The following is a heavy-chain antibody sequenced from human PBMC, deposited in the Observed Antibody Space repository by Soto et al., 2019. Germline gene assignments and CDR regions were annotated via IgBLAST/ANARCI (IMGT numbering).Heavy chain of an antibody. CDR3: ARDLFLYYDFWSGYYTGMQDHYYYGMDV. V-gene: IGHV1-3*01. CDR1: GYTFTSYA. CDR2: INAGNGNT. J-gene: IGHJ6*02. Sequence: QVQLVQSGAEVKKPGASVKVSCKASGYTFTSYAMHWVRQAPGQRLEWMGWINAGNGNTKYSQKFQGRVTITRDTSASTAYMELSSLRSEDTAVYYCARDLFLYYDFWSGYYTGMQDHYYYGMDVWGQGTTVTVSS. D-gene: IGHD3-3*01.